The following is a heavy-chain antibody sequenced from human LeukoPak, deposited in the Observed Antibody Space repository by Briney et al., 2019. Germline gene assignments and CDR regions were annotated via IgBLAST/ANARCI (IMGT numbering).Heavy chain of an antibody. V-gene: IGHV3-74*01. Sequence: GGSLRLSCAASGFNFSSYWMLWVRQAPGKGLVWVSRINSDGSSTSYADSVKGRFTISRDNAKNTPYLQMNSLRAEDTAVYYCARDEALQPLGYWGQGTLVTVSS. CDR3: ARDEALQPLGY. CDR1: GFNFSSYW. J-gene: IGHJ4*02. D-gene: IGHD5-24*01. CDR2: INSDGSST.